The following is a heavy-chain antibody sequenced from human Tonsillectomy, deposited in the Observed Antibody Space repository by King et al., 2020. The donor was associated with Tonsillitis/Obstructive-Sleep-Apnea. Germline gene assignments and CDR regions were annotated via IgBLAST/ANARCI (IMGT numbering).Heavy chain of an antibody. CDR2: IYYSGST. Sequence: QLQESGPGLVKPSDTLSLTCAVSGYSISSSDWWGWIRQPPGKGLEWIGYIYYSGSTYYNPSLKSRVTMSVDTSKNQFSLKLSSVTAVDTAVYYCARSRRYSSSLDYYYYMDVWGKGTRSPSP. CDR1: GYSISSSDW. CDR3: ARSRRYSSSLDYYYYMDV. J-gene: IGHJ6*03. V-gene: IGHV4-28*01. D-gene: IGHD6-6*01.